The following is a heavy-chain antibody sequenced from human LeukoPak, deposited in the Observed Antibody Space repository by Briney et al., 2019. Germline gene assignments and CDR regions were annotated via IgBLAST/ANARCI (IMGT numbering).Heavy chain of an antibody. CDR2: ISYDGSNK. J-gene: IGHJ6*04. V-gene: IGHV3-30*18. CDR3: AELGITMIGGV. Sequence: GGSLGLSCAASGFTFSSYGMHWVRQAPGKGLEWVAVISYDGSNKYYADSVKGRFTISRDNSKNSLYLQMNSLRAEDTAVYYCAELGITMIGGVWGKGTTVTISS. CDR1: GFTFSSYG. D-gene: IGHD3-10*02.